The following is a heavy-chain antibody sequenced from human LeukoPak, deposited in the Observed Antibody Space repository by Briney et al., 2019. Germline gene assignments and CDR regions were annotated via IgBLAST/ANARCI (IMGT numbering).Heavy chain of an antibody. CDR1: GGTFSSYA. J-gene: IGHJ4*02. D-gene: IGHD3-22*01. Sequence: SVXVSCKXSGGTFSSYAISWVQQAPGQGPEWMGRIIPIFGTANYAQKFQGRVTITTDESTSTAYMELSSLRSEDTAVYYCARDYGSGYPFDYWGQGTLVTVSS. CDR2: IIPIFGTA. V-gene: IGHV1-69*05. CDR3: ARDYGSGYPFDY.